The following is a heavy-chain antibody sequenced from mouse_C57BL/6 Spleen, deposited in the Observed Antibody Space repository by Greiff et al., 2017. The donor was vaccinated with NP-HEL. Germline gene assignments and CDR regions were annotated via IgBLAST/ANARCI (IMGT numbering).Heavy chain of an antibody. J-gene: IGHJ3*01. CDR2: IRSKSSNYAT. D-gene: IGHD1-1*01. V-gene: IGHV10-3*01. Sequence: EVKLMESGGGLVQPKGSLKLSCAASGFTFNTYAMHWVRQAPGKGLEWVASIRSKSSNYATYYDDSVKDRFTISRDDSQSMRYLQMNHLKTEDTALSYCVRAPYYYGSSYDWFAYWGQGTLVTVSA. CDR3: VRAPYYYGSSYDWFAY. CDR1: GFTFNTYA.